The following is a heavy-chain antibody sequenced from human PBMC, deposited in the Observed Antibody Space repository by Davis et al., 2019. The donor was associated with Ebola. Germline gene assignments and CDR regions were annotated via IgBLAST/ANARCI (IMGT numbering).Heavy chain of an antibody. Sequence: GESLKISCAASEFTFSSYTMGWVRQAPGKGLEWVSAISGSGGSTYYADSVKGRFTISRDNSKNTLYLQMNSLRAEDTAVYYCAKVGRRDYYDSSGYYDYWGQGTLVTVSS. CDR2: ISGSGGST. CDR3: AKVGRRDYYDSSGYYDY. D-gene: IGHD3-22*01. V-gene: IGHV3-23*01. J-gene: IGHJ4*02. CDR1: EFTFSSYT.